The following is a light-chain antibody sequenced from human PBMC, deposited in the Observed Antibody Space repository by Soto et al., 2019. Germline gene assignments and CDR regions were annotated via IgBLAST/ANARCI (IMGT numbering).Light chain of an antibody. CDR3: NSYTSSNTLV. CDR1: SSNIGSNT. CDR2: SNN. Sequence: QSVLTQPPSASGTPGQRVTISCSGGSSNIGSNTVNWYQQLPGTAPKLLIYSNNQRPSGVPDRFSGSKSGTSASLAISGLQSEDEADYYCNSYTSSNTLVFGTGTKVTVL. J-gene: IGLJ1*01. V-gene: IGLV1-44*01.